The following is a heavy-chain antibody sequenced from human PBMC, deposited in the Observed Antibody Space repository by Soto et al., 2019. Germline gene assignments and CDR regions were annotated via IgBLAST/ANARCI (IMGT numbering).Heavy chain of an antibody. V-gene: IGHV3-23*01. D-gene: IGHD1-7*01. J-gene: IGHJ6*02. Sequence: PVGSLRLSCAASGFTFSSYAMSWVRQAPGKGLEWVSAISGSGGSTYYADSVKGRFTISRDNSKNTLYLQMNSLRAEDTAVYYCAKSDRFVTGTTRRGYYYGMDVWGQGTTVTVSS. CDR1: GFTFSSYA. CDR2: ISGSGGST. CDR3: AKSDRFVTGTTRRGYYYGMDV.